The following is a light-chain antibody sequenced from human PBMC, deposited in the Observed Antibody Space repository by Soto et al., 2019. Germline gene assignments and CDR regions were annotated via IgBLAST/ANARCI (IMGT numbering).Light chain of an antibody. CDR1: QSVSSN. V-gene: IGKV3D-15*01. J-gene: IGKJ5*01. Sequence: EVVVTQSPSTLSVSPGERATLSCRASQSVSSNLAWYQQKPGQAPRLLIYGASTRATGIPARFSGSGSGTEFTLTISSLQSEDFAVYYCQQYNNWPPITFGQGTRLEIK. CDR3: QQYNNWPPIT. CDR2: GAS.